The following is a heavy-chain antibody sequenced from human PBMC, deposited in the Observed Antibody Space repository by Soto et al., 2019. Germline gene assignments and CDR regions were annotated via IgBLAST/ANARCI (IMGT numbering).Heavy chain of an antibody. V-gene: IGHV4-34*01. Sequence: PSETLSLTCAVYAGSFSHYYWNWIRQSPGKGLEWIGKIKHSGSSNYNPSFRSRVSISVDMSKNQFSLRLTSVTAADTAVYYCARGGSSDWQVALDIWGQGTMVTVSS. D-gene: IGHD6-19*01. CDR2: IKHSGSS. J-gene: IGHJ3*02. CDR1: AGSFSHYY. CDR3: ARGGSSDWQVALDI.